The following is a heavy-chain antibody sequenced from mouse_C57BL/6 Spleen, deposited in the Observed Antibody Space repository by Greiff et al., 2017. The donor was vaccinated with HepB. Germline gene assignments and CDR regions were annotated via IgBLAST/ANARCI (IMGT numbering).Heavy chain of an antibody. Sequence: DVQLQESGPSLVRPSQTLSLTCTVTGFSINSDCYWIWIRQFPGNKLEYIGYTFYSGITYYNPSLESRTYITRDTSKNQFSLKLSSVTTEDTATYYCARGTLYGSSYRGYAMDYWGQGTSVTVSS. J-gene: IGHJ4*01. CDR1: GFSINSDCY. V-gene: IGHV3-3*01. D-gene: IGHD1-1*01. CDR3: ARGTLYGSSYRGYAMDY. CDR2: TFYSGIT.